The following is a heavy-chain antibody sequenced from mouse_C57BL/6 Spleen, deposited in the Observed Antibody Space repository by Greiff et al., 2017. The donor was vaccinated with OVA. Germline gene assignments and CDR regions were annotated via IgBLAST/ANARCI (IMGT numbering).Heavy chain of an antibody. CDR3: ARGKDGSNPRWYFDV. CDR2: IDPSDSST. D-gene: IGHD1-1*01. V-gene: IGHV1-50*01. Sequence: QVQLQQPGAELVKPGASVKLSCKASGYTFTSYWMQWVKQRPGQGLEWIGEIDPSDSSTNYNQKFKGKATLTVDTSSSTDYMQLSSLTSEDSAVYYCARGKDGSNPRWYFDVWGTGTTVTVSS. J-gene: IGHJ1*03. CDR1: GYTFTSYW.